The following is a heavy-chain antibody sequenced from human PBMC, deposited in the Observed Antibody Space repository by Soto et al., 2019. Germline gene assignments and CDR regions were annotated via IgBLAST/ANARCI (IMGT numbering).Heavy chain of an antibody. CDR3: AGGSELYYEFDY. D-gene: IGHD3-22*01. CDR2: ISSSSSPI. CDR1: GFTFSSYS. Sequence: GGSLRLSCAASGFTFSSYSMNWVRQAPGKGLEWVSSISSSSSPIYYADSVKGRFTISRDNAKNSLYLQMNRLRDEDTAVYYCAGGSELYYEFDYWGQGALVTVSS. V-gene: IGHV3-48*02. J-gene: IGHJ4*02.